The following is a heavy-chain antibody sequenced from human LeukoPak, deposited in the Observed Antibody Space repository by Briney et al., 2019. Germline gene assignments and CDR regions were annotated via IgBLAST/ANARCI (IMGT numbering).Heavy chain of an antibody. Sequence: PSETLSLTCAGSGVSFDDYHWSWVRQTPGKGLEWIGEINHSGYTNDSPSLKSRVTISVDTSKNQFSLKLSSVTAADTAVYYCARDRIVVVPAAKHHGKTNWFDPWGQGTLVTVSS. V-gene: IGHV4-34*01. CDR1: GVSFDDYH. CDR3: ARDRIVVVPAAKHHGKTNWFDP. CDR2: INHSGYT. J-gene: IGHJ5*02. D-gene: IGHD2-2*01.